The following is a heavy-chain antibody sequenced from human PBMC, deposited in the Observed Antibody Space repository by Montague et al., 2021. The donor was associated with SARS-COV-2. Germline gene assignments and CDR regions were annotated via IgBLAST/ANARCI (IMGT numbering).Heavy chain of an antibody. D-gene: IGHD1-1*01. V-gene: IGHV2-70*01. CDR3: ARIHGGTSGGFDY. CDR1: GFSLTTGGMC. J-gene: IGHJ4*02. Sequence: PALVKPTQTLTLICTFSGFSLTTGGMCVTWIRQPPGKALEWLAVVDWDDDKYYTSSLETRLAISKDTSRNQVVLTMTNMDPMDTGTYYCARIHGGTSGGFDYWGQGILVTVSS. CDR2: VDWDDDK.